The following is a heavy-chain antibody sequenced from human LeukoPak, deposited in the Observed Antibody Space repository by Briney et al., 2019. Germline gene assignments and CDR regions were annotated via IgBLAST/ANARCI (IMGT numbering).Heavy chain of an antibody. D-gene: IGHD3-22*01. Sequence: GGSLRLSCAASGFTFTNAWMSWVRQAPGKGLEWVSAISGSGGSTYYADSVKGRFTISRDNSKNTLYLQMNSLRAEDTAVYYCAKDAHYDSSGYYYPIGPYFDYWGQGTLVTVSS. V-gene: IGHV3-23*01. CDR3: AKDAHYDSSGYYYPIGPYFDY. CDR2: ISGSGGST. J-gene: IGHJ4*02. CDR1: GFTFTNAW.